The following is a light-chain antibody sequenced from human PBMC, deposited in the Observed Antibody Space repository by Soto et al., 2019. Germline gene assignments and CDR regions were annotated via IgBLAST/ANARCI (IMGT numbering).Light chain of an antibody. V-gene: IGKV1-5*01. CDR1: QSISSW. Sequence: DIQITQSPSTLSAYEGDRVTITCRASQSISSWLAWYQQKPGKAPKPLIYAASSLQSGVLSRFSGSGSGTEFTLTISSLQPEDFAVYYCQQYENYWTFGQGTKVDIK. CDR3: QQYENYWT. CDR2: AAS. J-gene: IGKJ1*01.